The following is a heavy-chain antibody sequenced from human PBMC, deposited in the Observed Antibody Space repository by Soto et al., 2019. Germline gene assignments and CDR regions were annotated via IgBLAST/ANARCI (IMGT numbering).Heavy chain of an antibody. V-gene: IGHV3-33*01. CDR2: IWYDGSNK. J-gene: IGHJ6*02. CDR3: AGDGGIVVVPAAYGMDV. Sequence: GGSLRLSCAASGFTYSSYGMHWVRQAPGKELEWVAVIWYDGSNKYYADSVKGRFAISRDNSKNTLYLQMNSLRAEDTAVYYCAGDGGIVVVPAAYGMDVWGQGTTVTVSS. D-gene: IGHD2-2*01. CDR1: GFTYSSYG.